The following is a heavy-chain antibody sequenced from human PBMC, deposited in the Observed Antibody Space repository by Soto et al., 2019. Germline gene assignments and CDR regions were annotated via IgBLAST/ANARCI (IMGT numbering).Heavy chain of an antibody. CDR2: TYYRSKWYN. J-gene: IGHJ4*02. V-gene: IGHV6-1*01. Sequence: SQTLSLTCAISGDSVSGNSAAWNWIRQSPSRGLEWLGRTYYRSKWYNDYAVSVKSRITVTPDTSKNQFSLHLNSVTPEDTAVYYCAREFTSYESSDRYFDYWGQGALVTVSS. CDR3: AREFTSYESSDRYFDY. CDR1: GDSVSGNSAA. D-gene: IGHD3-22*01.